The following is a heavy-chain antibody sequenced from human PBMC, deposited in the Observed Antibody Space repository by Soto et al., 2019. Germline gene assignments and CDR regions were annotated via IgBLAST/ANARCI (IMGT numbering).Heavy chain of an antibody. CDR3: ARVYSGSDSDS. CDR1: GGSIRSNNW. CDR2: IFLSGST. Sequence: QVQLQESGPGLVKPSGTLSLTCAVSGGSIRSNNWWSWVRQPPGKGLEWIGEIFLSGSTYYNPSLKTRVTISVDKSKNQFSLQLSSVTAADTAVYYCARVYSGSDSDSWGQGTLVTVSS. J-gene: IGHJ4*02. V-gene: IGHV4-4*02. D-gene: IGHD1-26*01.